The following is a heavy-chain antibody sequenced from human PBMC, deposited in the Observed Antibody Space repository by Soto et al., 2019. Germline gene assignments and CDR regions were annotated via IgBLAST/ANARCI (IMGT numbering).Heavy chain of an antibody. CDR3: ARFRGTSMRVDGGAFDR. V-gene: IGHV1-18*01. CDR2: ISTDNGFT. D-gene: IGHD3-22*01. Sequence: QVQLVQSGAEVKRTGASVKVSCKASGYTFTNYGISWVRQAPGQGIDWRGWISTDNGFTNTEQKVEVRDTMTTDTSKTTGYMELESLGSDGTSVYSCARFRGTSMRVDGGAFDRWGQGTVVTVSS. J-gene: IGHJ3*01. CDR1: GYTFTNYG.